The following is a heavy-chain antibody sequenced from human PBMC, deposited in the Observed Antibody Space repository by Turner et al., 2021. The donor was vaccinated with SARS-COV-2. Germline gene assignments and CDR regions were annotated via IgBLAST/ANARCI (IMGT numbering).Heavy chain of an antibody. CDR2: INPNSGGT. D-gene: IGHD5-12*01. Sequence: QVQLVQSGAALKKPGASVKVSCKASGYTFTGYYMHWVRQAPGQGLEWMGWINPNSGGTNYAQKFKGRVTMTRDTSISTDYMELSRLRSDDTAVYYCAVLEMATITDAFDIWGQGTMVTVSS. CDR3: AVLEMATITDAFDI. J-gene: IGHJ3*02. V-gene: IGHV1-2*02. CDR1: GYTFTGYY.